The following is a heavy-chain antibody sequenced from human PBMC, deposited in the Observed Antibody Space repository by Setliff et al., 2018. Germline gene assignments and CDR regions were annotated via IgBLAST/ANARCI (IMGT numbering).Heavy chain of an antibody. Sequence: PGGSLRLSCAASGFTFSSYEMSWVRQAPGKGLEWVSYISTSGGTISYADSVKGRFTISRDNSKNTLFLEMNSLRAEDTAVYYCASSFTRHMGAADYWGQGTLVTVSS. J-gene: IGHJ4*02. CDR2: ISTSGGTI. D-gene: IGHD2-21*01. CDR1: GFTFSSYE. V-gene: IGHV3-48*03. CDR3: ASSFTRHMGAADY.